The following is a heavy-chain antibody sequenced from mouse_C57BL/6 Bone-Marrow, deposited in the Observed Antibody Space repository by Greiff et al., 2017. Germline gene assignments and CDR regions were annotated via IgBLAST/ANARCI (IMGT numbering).Heavy chain of an antibody. J-gene: IGHJ2*01. CDR3: TRNSRLPYFDY. CDR2: IYPSDSET. D-gene: IGHD6-1*01. CDR1: GYTFTSYW. Sequence: QVQLQQPGAELVRPGSSVKLSCKASGYTFTSYWMDWVKQRPGQGLEWIGNIYPSDSETHYNQKFTDKATLTVDKSSSTAYMQLSSLTSEDSAVYYCTRNSRLPYFDYWGQGTTLTVSS. V-gene: IGHV1-61*01.